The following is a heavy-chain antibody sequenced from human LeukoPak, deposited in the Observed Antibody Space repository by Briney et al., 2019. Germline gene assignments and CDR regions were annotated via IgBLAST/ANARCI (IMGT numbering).Heavy chain of an antibody. J-gene: IGHJ4*02. V-gene: IGHV3-30-3*01. Sequence: GGSLRLSCAASGFTFRNYAMHWVRHTPGKGLEWVAVISYDGINKDYAESVKGRFTISRDNSKNTVYLQMNNVRPEDTAVYYCAREASEKGGIDYWGQGALVIVST. D-gene: IGHD2-2*01. CDR1: GFTFRNYA. CDR3: AREASEKGGIDY. CDR2: ISYDGINK.